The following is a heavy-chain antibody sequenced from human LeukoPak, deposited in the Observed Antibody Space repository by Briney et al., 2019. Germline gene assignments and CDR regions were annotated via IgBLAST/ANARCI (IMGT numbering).Heavy chain of an antibody. CDR2: FDPEDGET. J-gene: IGHJ4*02. D-gene: IGHD6-13*01. Sequence: GASVKVSCKVSGYTLTELSMHWVRQAPGKGLEWMGGFDPEDGETIHAQKFQGRVTMTEDTSTDTAYMELSSLRSEDTAVYYCATDISIAAAGTAFDYWGQGTLVTVSS. CDR3: ATDISIAAAGTAFDY. V-gene: IGHV1-24*01. CDR1: GYTLTELS.